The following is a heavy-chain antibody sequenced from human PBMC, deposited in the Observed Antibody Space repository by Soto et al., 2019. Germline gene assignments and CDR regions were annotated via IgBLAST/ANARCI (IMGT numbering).Heavy chain of an antibody. CDR2: IYYSGST. CDR1: GGSISSYY. Sequence: QVQLQESGPGLVKPSETLSLTCTVSGGSISSYYWSWIRQPPGKGLEWIGYIYYSGSTNYNPSLKSRVTISVDTSKNQFSQKLSSVTAADTAVYYCARGIAAAGTWWFDPWGQGTLVTVSS. J-gene: IGHJ5*02. CDR3: ARGIAAAGTWWFDP. D-gene: IGHD6-13*01. V-gene: IGHV4-59*01.